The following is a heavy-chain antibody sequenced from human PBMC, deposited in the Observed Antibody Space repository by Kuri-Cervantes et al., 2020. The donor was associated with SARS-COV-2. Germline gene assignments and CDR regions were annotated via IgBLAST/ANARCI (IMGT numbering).Heavy chain of an antibody. CDR2: ISAYNGNT. J-gene: IGHJ4*02. CDR1: GYTFTSYG. V-gene: IGHV1-18*01. D-gene: IGHD3-22*01. Sequence: GESLKISCKASGYTFTSYGISWVRQAPGQGLEWMGWISAYNGNTNYAQKLQGRVTMTTDTSMSTAYMELRSLRSDDTAVYYCARDAGYYDSSGYRYYFDYWGQGTLVTVSS. CDR3: ARDAGYYDSSGYRYYFDY.